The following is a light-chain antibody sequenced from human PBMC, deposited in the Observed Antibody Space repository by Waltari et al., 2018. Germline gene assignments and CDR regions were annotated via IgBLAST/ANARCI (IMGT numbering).Light chain of an antibody. CDR1: QDINSD. V-gene: IGKV1-13*02. CDR2: YAS. J-gene: IGKJ5*01. CDR3: QHFKTYPIT. Sequence: AIQLTQSPSSLSASGGDRVTIACRASQDINSDLAWYQQQPGKAPKLLIYYASSLQSGVPSRFSGSGSGTDFTLTISSLQPEDFATYHCQHFKTYPITFGQGTRLEIK.